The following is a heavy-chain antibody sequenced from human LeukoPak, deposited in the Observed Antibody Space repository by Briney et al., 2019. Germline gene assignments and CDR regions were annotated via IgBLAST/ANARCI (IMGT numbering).Heavy chain of an antibody. CDR2: MNPNSGNT. Sequence: ASVKVSCKASGYTFTSYDINWVRQATGQGLEWMGWMNPNSGNTGYAQKFQGRVTMTRNTSISTAYMGLSSLRSEDTAVYYCARAGINNWNYAGGNWFDPWGQGTLVTVSS. V-gene: IGHV1-8*01. D-gene: IGHD1-7*01. CDR1: GYTFTSYD. J-gene: IGHJ5*02. CDR3: ARAGINNWNYAGGNWFDP.